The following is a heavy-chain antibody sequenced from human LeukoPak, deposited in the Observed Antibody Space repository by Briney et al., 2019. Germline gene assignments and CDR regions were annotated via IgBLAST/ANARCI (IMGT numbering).Heavy chain of an antibody. Sequence: GGSLRLSCAASGFTVSSNYMSWVRQAPGKGLEWVSVIYSGGSTYYADSVKGRFTISRDNSKNTLYLQMNSLRAEDTAVYYCARATGATNEFDYWGQGTLVTASS. CDR3: ARATGATNEFDY. J-gene: IGHJ4*02. CDR1: GFTVSSNY. CDR2: IYSGGST. V-gene: IGHV3-66*01. D-gene: IGHD1-26*01.